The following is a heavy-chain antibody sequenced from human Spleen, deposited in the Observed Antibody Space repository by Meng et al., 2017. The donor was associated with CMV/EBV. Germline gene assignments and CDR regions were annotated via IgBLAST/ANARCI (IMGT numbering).Heavy chain of an antibody. CDR3: ARGRKWLRLRGYNWFDP. CDR1: CGSFSGYY. Sequence: QVQLQQWGAGLLKPSETRSLTCAVYCGSFSGYYWSWIRQPPGKGLEWIGEINHSGSTNYNPSLKSRVTISVDTSKNQFSLKLSSVTAADTAVYYCARGRKWLRLRGYNWFDPWGQGTLVTVSS. J-gene: IGHJ5*02. D-gene: IGHD5-12*01. CDR2: INHSGST. V-gene: IGHV4-34*01.